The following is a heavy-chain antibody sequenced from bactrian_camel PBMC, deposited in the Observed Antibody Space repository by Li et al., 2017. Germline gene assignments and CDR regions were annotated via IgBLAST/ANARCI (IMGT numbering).Heavy chain of an antibody. Sequence: HVQLVESGGGLVQAGGSLRLSCTASGLPFDRYAMVWFRQAPGKEREGVSCINWSGTSQLYVDSEKGRFTISRANAKNTLYLQMNSLKPEDTAVYYCAAPRYHPYDSCSGFWKYEYEYWGQGTQVTVS. CDR2: INWSGTSQ. CDR3: AAPRYHPYDSCSGFWKYEYEY. D-gene: IGHD3*01. J-gene: IGHJ4*01. CDR1: GLPFDRYA. V-gene: IGHV3S60*01.